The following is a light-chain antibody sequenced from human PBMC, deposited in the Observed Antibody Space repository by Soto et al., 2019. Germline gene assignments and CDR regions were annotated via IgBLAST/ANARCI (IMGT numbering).Light chain of an antibody. V-gene: IGKV3-11*01. J-gene: IGKJ4*01. CDR3: QKRANWLT. Sequence: EIVLTQSPATLSLSPGERVTLSCRASQSIGRYLAWYQHKPGQAPRLLIYDASNRATGIPARFSGSGSGTDFTLTISSLEHEDFADYYCQKRANWLTFGGGTKVEIK. CDR2: DAS. CDR1: QSIGRY.